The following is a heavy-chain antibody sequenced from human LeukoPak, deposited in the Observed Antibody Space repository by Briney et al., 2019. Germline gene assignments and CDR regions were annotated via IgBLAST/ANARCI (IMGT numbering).Heavy chain of an antibody. D-gene: IGHD3-10*01. J-gene: IGHJ4*02. Sequence: GGSLRLSRAASGFTLSSYAMSWVRQAPGKGLEWVSAISGSGGSTYYADSVKGRFTISRDNSKNTLYLQMNSLRAEDTAVYYCAKTGWHLHGSGSHFDYLGQGTLVTVSS. CDR3: AKTGWHLHGSGSHFDY. CDR1: GFTLSSYA. CDR2: ISGSGGST. V-gene: IGHV3-23*01.